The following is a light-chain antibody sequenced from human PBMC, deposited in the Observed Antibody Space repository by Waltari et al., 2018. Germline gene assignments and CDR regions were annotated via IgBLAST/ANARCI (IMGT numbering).Light chain of an antibody. CDR2: EVK. CDR1: SSDVGGYNY. J-gene: IGLJ1*01. Sequence: QSALTQPAFVSGSPGQSITISSTGTSSDVGGYNYVSWYQQHPGKAPKLIIYEVKNRPSGISNRFSGSKSGTTASLTISGLQAEDEADYYCSSYTISSTLVFGTGTKVTVV. V-gene: IGLV2-14*01. CDR3: SSYTISSTLV.